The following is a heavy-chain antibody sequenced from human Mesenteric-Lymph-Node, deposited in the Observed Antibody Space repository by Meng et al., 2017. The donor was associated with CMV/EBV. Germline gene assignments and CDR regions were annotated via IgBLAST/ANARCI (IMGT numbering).Heavy chain of an antibody. CDR3: AREVGVAASGTGYFDY. CDR2: INPSGGST. Sequence: YTFSNDYMHWVRQAPGQGLEWMGIINPSGGSTRYTQKFEGRVTMTRDTSTSTVYMELRSLRSEDTAVYYCAREVGVAASGTGYFDYWGQGTLVTVSS. J-gene: IGHJ4*02. CDR1: YTFSNDY. D-gene: IGHD6-13*01. V-gene: IGHV1-46*01.